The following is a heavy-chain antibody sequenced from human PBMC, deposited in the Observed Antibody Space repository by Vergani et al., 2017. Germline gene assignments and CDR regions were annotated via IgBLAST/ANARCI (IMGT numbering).Heavy chain of an antibody. CDR1: GYTFTSYG. J-gene: IGHJ5*02. D-gene: IGHD3-10*01. Sequence: QVQLVQSGAEVKKPGASVKVSCKASGYTFTSYGISWVRQAPGQGLEWMGWISAYNGNTNYAQKLQGRVTITTDTSTSTAYMELRSLRSDDTAVYYCARDYYGSGSYSLPPNNWFDPWGQGTLVTVSS. CDR2: ISAYNGNT. V-gene: IGHV1-18*01. CDR3: ARDYYGSGSYSLPPNNWFDP.